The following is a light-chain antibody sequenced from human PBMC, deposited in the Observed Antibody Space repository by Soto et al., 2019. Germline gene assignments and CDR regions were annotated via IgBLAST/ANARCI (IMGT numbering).Light chain of an antibody. CDR3: QQYAESPLT. V-gene: IGKV3-20*01. CDR1: QSVGRNY. CDR2: DAS. J-gene: IGKJ4*01. Sequence: PGESATLSCRASQSVGRNYLAWFQHKPGQAPRLVIYDASNRATGVPDRFSGSGSGTDFTLTVTRLEPEDFAVYYCQQYAESPLTFGGGTKAEIK.